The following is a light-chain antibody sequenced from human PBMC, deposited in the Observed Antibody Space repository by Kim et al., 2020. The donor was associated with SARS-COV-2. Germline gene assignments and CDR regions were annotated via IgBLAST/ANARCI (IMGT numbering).Light chain of an antibody. J-gene: IGLJ2*01. CDR1: SGHSSYA. CDR2: LNSDGSH. Sequence: ASVKLTCTLSSGHSSYAIAWHQQQPEKGPRYLMKLNSDGSHSKGGGIPDRFSGSSSGAERYLTISSLQSEDEADYYCQTWGTGIVVFGGGTQLTVL. CDR3: QTWGTGIVV. V-gene: IGLV4-69*01.